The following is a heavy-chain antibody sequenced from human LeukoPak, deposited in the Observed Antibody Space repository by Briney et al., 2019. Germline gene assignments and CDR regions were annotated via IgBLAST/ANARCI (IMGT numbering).Heavy chain of an antibody. CDR1: GFTFSSYG. D-gene: IGHD6-13*01. Sequence: GRSLRLSCAASGFTFSSYGMHWVRQAPGKGLEWVAVISYDGSNKYYADSVKGRLTISRDNSKNTLYLQMNSLRAEDTAVYYCAKDPAAGTGPLYYYGMDVWGQGTTVTVSS. V-gene: IGHV3-30*18. CDR3: AKDPAAGTGPLYYYGMDV. J-gene: IGHJ6*02. CDR2: ISYDGSNK.